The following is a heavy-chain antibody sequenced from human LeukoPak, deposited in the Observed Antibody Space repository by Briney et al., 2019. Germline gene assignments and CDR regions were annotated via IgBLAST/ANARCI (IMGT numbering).Heavy chain of an antibody. CDR2: MNPNSGDT. CDR1: GYTFTSYQ. V-gene: IGHV1-2*02. CDR3: ARMLCSGGKCYSDY. D-gene: IGHD2-15*01. Sequence: ASVKVSCKASGYTFTSYQMNWVRQAPGQGLEWMGWMNPNSGDTNYAQRFPGRATMTRDTSISTAYMELSSLRYDDTAVYYCARMLCSGGKCYSDYWGQGTLVTVSS. J-gene: IGHJ4*02.